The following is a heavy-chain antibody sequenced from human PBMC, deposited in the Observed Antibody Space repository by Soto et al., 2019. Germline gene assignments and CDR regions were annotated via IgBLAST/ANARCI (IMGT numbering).Heavy chain of an antibody. Sequence: ASVKVSCKASGYTFPSYVISWVRQAPGQGLEWMGWISAYNGNTNYAQKLQGRVTMTTDTSTSTAYMELRSLRSDDTAVYYCARDRGTYYYDSSGYCSWGQGTLVTVSS. CDR3: ARDRGTYYYDSSGYCS. CDR2: ISAYNGNT. J-gene: IGHJ5*02. V-gene: IGHV1-18*01. CDR1: GYTFPSYV. D-gene: IGHD3-22*01.